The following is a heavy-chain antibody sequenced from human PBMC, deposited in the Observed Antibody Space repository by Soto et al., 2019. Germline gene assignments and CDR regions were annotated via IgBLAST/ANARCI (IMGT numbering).Heavy chain of an antibody. CDR3: ARGVVDTNVVFKWFDP. V-gene: IGHV1-69*17. CDR2: IIPLFGIP. D-gene: IGHD2-15*01. CDR1: GLTYSSHV. Sequence: QVQLVQSGPEVKRPGSSVKVSCEASGLTYSSHVISWVRQAPGQGLEWMGGIIPLFGIPNYAQKFQVRLTITADKSTSTAYMELSSLRSEDTAVYYCARGVVDTNVVFKWFDPWGQGTLVTVSS. J-gene: IGHJ5*02.